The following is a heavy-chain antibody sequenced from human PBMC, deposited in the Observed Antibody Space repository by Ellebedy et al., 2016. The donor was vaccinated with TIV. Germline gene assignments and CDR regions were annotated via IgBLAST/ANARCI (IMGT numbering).Heavy chain of an antibody. CDR2: ISYDGGNK. D-gene: IGHD1-26*01. Sequence: SLKISCAASGFTFSSFGMHWVRQAPGKGLEWVAVISYDGGNKYYADSVKGRFTISRDNSKNTLYLQMNSLRAEDTAVYYCAEDRHSGNIDYWGQGTLVTVSS. V-gene: IGHV3-30*18. CDR1: GFTFSSFG. CDR3: AEDRHSGNIDY. J-gene: IGHJ4*02.